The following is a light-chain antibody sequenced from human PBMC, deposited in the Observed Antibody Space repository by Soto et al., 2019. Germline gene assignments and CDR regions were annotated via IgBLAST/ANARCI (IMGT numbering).Light chain of an antibody. J-gene: IGLJ1*01. Sequence: SALTQPRSVSGSPGQSVTISCTGTSIDVGDSDFVSWYQQHPGKAPKLMIYVVTKRPSEVPDRFSGSKSGNTASLTISGLQDEDEADYYCSSFAATHTYIFGTGTKVTV. CDR1: SIDVGDSDF. V-gene: IGLV2-11*01. CDR2: VVT. CDR3: SSFAATHTYI.